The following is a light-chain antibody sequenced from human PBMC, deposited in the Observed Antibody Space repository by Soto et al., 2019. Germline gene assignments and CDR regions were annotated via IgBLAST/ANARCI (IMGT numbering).Light chain of an antibody. Sequence: DIQMTQSPSSLSASVGDRVTITCRASQNISIYLNWYQQKVGKAPNLLIYTTSTLQSGVPSRISGSGSGTDFTLTISNLQPEDFATYYCQQSYSTPLSFGQGSKVEIK. CDR1: QNISIY. CDR3: QQSYSTPLS. V-gene: IGKV1-39*01. CDR2: TTS. J-gene: IGKJ2*03.